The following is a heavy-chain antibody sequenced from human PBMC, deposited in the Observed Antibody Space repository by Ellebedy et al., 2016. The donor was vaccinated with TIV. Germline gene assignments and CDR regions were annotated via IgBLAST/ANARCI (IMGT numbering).Heavy chain of an antibody. CDR2: ISQGGTS. CDR1: GASLSGYT. D-gene: IGHD2-21*02. CDR3: ARGKKTGDDRQSGDH. J-gene: IGHJ5*02. V-gene: IGHV4-34*01. Sequence: MPSETLSLTCAVSGASLSGYTWRRIRQAPGKALEWIGAISQGGTSNYNPSLDSRVTSSVETTKSQFSLSLRSLTGADTAVYYCARGKKTGDDRQSGDHWGQGILVTVSS.